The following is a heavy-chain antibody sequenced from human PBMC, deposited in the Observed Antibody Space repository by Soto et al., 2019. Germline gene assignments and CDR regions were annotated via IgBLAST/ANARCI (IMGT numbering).Heavy chain of an antibody. CDR1: GYTFTSYY. CDR3: ARVHCGGDCRPGEWFYYYGMDV. D-gene: IGHD2-21*01. J-gene: IGHJ6*02. CDR2: INPKGGDS. Sequence: GASVKVSCKASGYTFTSYYMHWVRQAPGQGVEWMGIINPKGGDSRYAQKFQGRVTLTRDTSTSTVYMDMRGLTSEDTATYYCARVHCGGDCRPGEWFYYYGMDVWGQGTTVTVSS. V-gene: IGHV1-46*01.